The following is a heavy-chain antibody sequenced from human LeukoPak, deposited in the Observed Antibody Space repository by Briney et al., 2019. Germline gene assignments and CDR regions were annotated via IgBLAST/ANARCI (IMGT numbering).Heavy chain of an antibody. CDR1: GVTFTGYS. V-gene: IGHV4-34*01. CDR2: ISHSGST. Sequence: PSETLSFTCAVYGVTFTGYSWGWIRQPPGKGLEWIGDISHSGSTNYNPSLKSRVTISQDKSKNQFSLKLNSVTAADTAVYYCAREYGPGSFLRYFYYMDVWGKGTTVTVSS. D-gene: IGHD3-10*01. J-gene: IGHJ6*03. CDR3: AREYGPGSFLRYFYYMDV.